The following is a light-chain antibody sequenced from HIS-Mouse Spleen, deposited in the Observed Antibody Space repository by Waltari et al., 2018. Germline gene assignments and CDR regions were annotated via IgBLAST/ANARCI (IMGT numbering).Light chain of an antibody. CDR2: KDS. J-gene: IGLJ2*01. CDR3: YSAADNNVV. V-gene: IGLV3-27*01. Sequence: SYELTQPSSVSVSPGQPARITCSGDVLAKKYARWFQQKPGQAPVLVIYKDSERPSGIPERFSGSSAGTTVTLTISGAQVEDEADYYCYSAADNNVVFGGGTKLTVL. CDR1: VLAKKY.